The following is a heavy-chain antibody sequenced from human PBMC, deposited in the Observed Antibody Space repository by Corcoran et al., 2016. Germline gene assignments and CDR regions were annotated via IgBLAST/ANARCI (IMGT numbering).Heavy chain of an antibody. V-gene: IGHV1-2*02. CDR1: GYTFTDYY. CDR2: INPDNGGT. J-gene: IGHJ4*02. D-gene: IGHD3-10*01. Sequence: QVQLIQSGAEVKTPGASVKVSCETSGYTFTDYYMNWVRQAPGQGLEWMGWINPDNGGTNYAQKFQGRVTMTRDTSTSTAYMELISLRSDDTAVYYGARRFIPGSPSDDWGQGTLVTVSS. CDR3: ARRFIPGSPSDD.